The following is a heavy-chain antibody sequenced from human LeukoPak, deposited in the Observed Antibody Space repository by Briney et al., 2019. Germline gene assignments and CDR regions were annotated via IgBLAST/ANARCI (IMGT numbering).Heavy chain of an antibody. CDR2: IIPIFGTA. V-gene: IGHV1-69*05. D-gene: IGHD6-6*01. CDR1: GGTFSSYA. Sequence: GASVKVSCKASGGTFSSYAISWVRQAPGQGLEWMGGIIPIFGTANYAQKFQGRVTITTDESTSTAYMELSSLRSEDTAVYYCARDRGASSPFYFDYWGQGTLVTVSS. CDR3: ARDRGASSPFYFDY. J-gene: IGHJ4*02.